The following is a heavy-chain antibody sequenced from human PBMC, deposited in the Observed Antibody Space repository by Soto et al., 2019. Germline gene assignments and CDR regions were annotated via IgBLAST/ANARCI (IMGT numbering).Heavy chain of an antibody. CDR3: ARVEARLLWFGELLSPNYYYGMDV. D-gene: IGHD3-10*01. J-gene: IGHJ6*02. V-gene: IGHV4-59*01. Sequence: SETLSLTGTVSGGSISSYYWSWIRQPPGKGLEWIGYIYYSGSTNYNPSLKSRVTISVDTSKNQFSLKLSSVTAADTAVYYCARVEARLLWFGELLSPNYYYGMDVWGQGTTVTVSS. CDR1: GGSISSYY. CDR2: IYYSGST.